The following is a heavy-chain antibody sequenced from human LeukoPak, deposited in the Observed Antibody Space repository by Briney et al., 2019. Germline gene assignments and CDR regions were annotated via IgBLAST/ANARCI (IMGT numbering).Heavy chain of an antibody. CDR3: ARVTDEDFWSGYPHYYYYMDV. CDR1: GYTFTSYG. D-gene: IGHD3-3*01. V-gene: IGHV1-18*01. J-gene: IGHJ6*03. CDR2: ISAYNGNT. Sequence: GASVKVSCKASGYTFTSYGISWVRQAPGQGLEWMGWISAYNGNTNYAQKLQGRVTMTTDTSTSTAYTELRSLRSDDTAVYYCARVTDEDFWSGYPHYYYYMDVWGKGTTVTVSS.